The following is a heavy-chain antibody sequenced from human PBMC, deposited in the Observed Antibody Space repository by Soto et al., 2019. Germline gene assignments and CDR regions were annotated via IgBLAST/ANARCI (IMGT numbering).Heavy chain of an antibody. J-gene: IGHJ6*02. CDR1: GGTFSSYA. Sequence: SGKVSCKASGGTFSSYAISWVRQAPGQGLEWMGGIIPIFGTANYAQKFQGRVTITADESTSTAYMELSSLRSEDTAVYYCASPYSSSWTEAYYYYGMDVWGQGTTVPVSS. D-gene: IGHD6-13*01. V-gene: IGHV1-69*13. CDR2: IIPIFGTA. CDR3: ASPYSSSWTEAYYYYGMDV.